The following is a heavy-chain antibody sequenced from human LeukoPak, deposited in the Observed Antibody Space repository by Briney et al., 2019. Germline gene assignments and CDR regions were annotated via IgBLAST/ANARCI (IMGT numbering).Heavy chain of an antibody. Sequence: ASVKVSCKASGYGFSSYGISWVRQAPGQGLEWMGWIATFNGDTKYARKSQGRVTMTTDTSTTTAYLELRSLRYDDTAVYYCARQEELDFWGQGTLVTVSS. CDR1: GYGFSSYG. J-gene: IGHJ4*02. D-gene: IGHD1-26*01. CDR2: IATFNGDT. CDR3: ARQEELDF. V-gene: IGHV1-18*01.